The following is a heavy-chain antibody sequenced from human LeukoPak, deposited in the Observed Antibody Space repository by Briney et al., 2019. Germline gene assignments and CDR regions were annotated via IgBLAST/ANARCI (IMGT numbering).Heavy chain of an antibody. CDR2: IYPGDSDT. J-gene: IGHJ4*02. D-gene: IGHD4/OR15-4a*01. CDR1: GYSFTRHW. V-gene: IGHV5-51*01. CDR3: ARHRQNYGGLDY. Sequence: GESLKISCKCSGYSFTRHWIGWVRQMPGKGLEWMGIIYPGDSDTRYSPSFQGQVTISAVKSISTAYLQWISLKASDTAMYYCARHRQNYGGLDYWGQGTLVTVSS.